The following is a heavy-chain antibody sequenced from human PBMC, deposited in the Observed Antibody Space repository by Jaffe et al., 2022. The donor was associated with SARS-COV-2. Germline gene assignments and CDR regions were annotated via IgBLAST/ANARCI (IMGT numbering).Heavy chain of an antibody. CDR1: GFTFSSYA. J-gene: IGHJ4*02. V-gene: IGHV3-30-3*01. D-gene: IGHD3-16*01. Sequence: QVQLVESGGGVVQPGRSLRLSCAASGFTFSSYAMHWVRQAPGKGLEWVAVISYDGSNKYYADSVKGRFTISRDNSKNTLYLQMNSLRAEDTAVYYCARDLGATGEVYWGQGTLVTVSS. CDR3: ARDLGATGEVY. CDR2: ISYDGSNK.